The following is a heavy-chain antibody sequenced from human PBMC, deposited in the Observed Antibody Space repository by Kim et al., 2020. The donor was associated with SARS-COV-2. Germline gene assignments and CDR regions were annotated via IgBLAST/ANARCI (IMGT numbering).Heavy chain of an antibody. CDR3: AKVVVMDDYNYYYYYGMDV. Sequence: GFTFRSYAMSWVRQAPGKGLEWVSVISGGGVNKFYADSVRGRFTISRDNPKNTLYLQMNSLRDEDTALYYCAKVVVMDDYNYYYYYGMDV. J-gene: IGHJ6*01. CDR2: ISGGGVNK. CDR1: GFTFRSYA. D-gene: IGHD3-3*01. V-gene: IGHV3-23*01.